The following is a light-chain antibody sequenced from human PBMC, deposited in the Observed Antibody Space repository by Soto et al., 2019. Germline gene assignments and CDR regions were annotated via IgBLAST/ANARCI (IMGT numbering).Light chain of an antibody. V-gene: IGKV3D-15*01. J-gene: IGKJ2*01. CDR3: QHYNSWPSN. CDR1: QSVSSN. Sequence: EIVMTQSPAPLSVSPGERATLSCRASQSVSSNVAWFQQKPFQAPRHLIYGASTRATGIPAKFSGSGSGTEFTITISSLQSEDFAIYYGQHYNSWPSNFGPGTKLEIK. CDR2: GAS.